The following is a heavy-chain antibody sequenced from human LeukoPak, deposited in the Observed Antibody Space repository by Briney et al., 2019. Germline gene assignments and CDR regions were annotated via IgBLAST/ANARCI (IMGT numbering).Heavy chain of an antibody. J-gene: IGHJ4*02. Sequence: PSQTLSLTCTVSGDSLSSTSCYWGWIRQPPGKGLEWIGSIYYRGSTFYNPSLKSRVTMSVDTSQIQFSLNLRSVTAADTAVYYCGRQGLVGPYSSSGFYFDFWGQGTLVTVSS. V-gene: IGHV4-39*01. CDR1: GDSLSSTSCY. D-gene: IGHD6-6*01. CDR2: IYYRGST. CDR3: GRQGLVGPYSSSGFYFDF.